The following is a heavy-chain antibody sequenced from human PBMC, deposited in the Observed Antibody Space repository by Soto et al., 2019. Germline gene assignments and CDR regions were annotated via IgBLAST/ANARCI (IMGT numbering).Heavy chain of an antibody. CDR3: ARAESPHDYSKFDY. Sequence: QLQLQESGPGLVRPSGTVSLTCGVSGVSLSSTSYYWGWIRQPPGKRPEWIGSIYNGITYYNPSLKSRVTLSEDTSKNQFALKLTSVTAADTAVFYCARAESPHDYSKFDYWGRGMLVTVSS. CDR1: GVSLSSTSYY. J-gene: IGHJ4*01. V-gene: IGHV4-39*02. CDR2: IYNGIT. D-gene: IGHD4-4*01.